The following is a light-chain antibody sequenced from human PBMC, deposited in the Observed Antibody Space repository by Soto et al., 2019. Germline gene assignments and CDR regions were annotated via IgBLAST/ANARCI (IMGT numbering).Light chain of an antibody. J-gene: IGKJ3*01. V-gene: IGKV1-12*01. CDR1: QGIFNS. Sequence: DVRMTQSPSSVSASIGDRVTITCRASQGIFNSLAWYQQKPGRAPDLLIYAGSTLQNGVAVRFSGSGSGSDFTLTISSLQPEDYATYFCQQAHTFPFTFGPGTKVDIK. CDR2: AGS. CDR3: QQAHTFPFT.